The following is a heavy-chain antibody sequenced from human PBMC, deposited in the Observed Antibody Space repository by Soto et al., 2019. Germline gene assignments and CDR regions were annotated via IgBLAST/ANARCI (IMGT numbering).Heavy chain of an antibody. J-gene: IGHJ4*02. V-gene: IGHV1-18*01. CDR3: ARGRYGDY. CDR1: GYAFTTYG. D-gene: IGHD1-1*01. Sequence: QVHLVQSGAEVKKPGASVKVSCKGSGYAFTTYGITWVRQAPGQGLEWMAWISAHTGNTDYAQKLQGRVTVTRDTSTSTAYMELMSLRSDDTAVYYCARGRYGDYWGQVALVTVSS. CDR2: ISAHTGNT.